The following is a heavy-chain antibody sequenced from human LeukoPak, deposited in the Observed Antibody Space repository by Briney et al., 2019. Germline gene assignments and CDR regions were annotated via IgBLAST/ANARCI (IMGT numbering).Heavy chain of an antibody. J-gene: IGHJ4*02. CDR1: GFSFSSYS. CDR2: ISTGSTTI. V-gene: IGHV3-48*02. Sequence: GGSLRLSCAVSGFSFSSYSINWVRQAPGKGLEWVSYISTGSTTIYYADSVKGRFTISRDNARNSLYLQMNSLRDEDTAVCYCARAAYCGGDCYYFDYWGQGTLVTVSS. D-gene: IGHD2-21*02. CDR3: ARAAYCGGDCYYFDY.